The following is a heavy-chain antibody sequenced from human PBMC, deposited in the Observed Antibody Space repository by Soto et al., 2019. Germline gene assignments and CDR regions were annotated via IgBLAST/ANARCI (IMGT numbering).Heavy chain of an antibody. CDR1: GGTFSSYA. CDR3: VIAAAGPNIDY. CDR2: IIPIFGTA. D-gene: IGHD6-13*01. J-gene: IGHJ4*02. V-gene: IGHV1-69*13. Sequence: ASVKVSCKASGGTFSSYAISWVRQAPGQGLEWMGGIIPIFGTANYAQKFQGRVTITADESTSTAYMELSSLRSEDTAVYYCVIAAAGPNIDYWGQGTLVTVSS.